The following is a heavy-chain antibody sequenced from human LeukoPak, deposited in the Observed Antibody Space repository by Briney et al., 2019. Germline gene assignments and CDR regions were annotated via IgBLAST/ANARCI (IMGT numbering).Heavy chain of an antibody. CDR3: AKGQQQLVYESGGMDV. J-gene: IGHJ6*02. CDR2: ISWNSGSI. CDR1: GFTFDDYA. D-gene: IGHD6-13*01. Sequence: PGGSLRLSCAASGFTFDDYAMHWVRQAPGKGLEWVSGISWNSGSIGYADSVKGRFTISRDNAKNSLYLQMNSLRAEDTALYYCAKGQQQLVYESGGMDVWGQGTTVTVSS. V-gene: IGHV3-9*01.